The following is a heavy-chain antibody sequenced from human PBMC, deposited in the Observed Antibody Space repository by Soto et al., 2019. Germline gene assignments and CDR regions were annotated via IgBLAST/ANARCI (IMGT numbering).Heavy chain of an antibody. Sequence: QVQLVQSGAEVKKPGASVKVSCKASGNTLTSYHINWVRQATGQGLEWMGWMNPNSGHTGYAQKFQGRVTMTRNTSTSTVFMEVNSLRSEDTAVHYCARGRGEGRLFDYWGQGTLVTVSS. V-gene: IGHV1-8*01. J-gene: IGHJ4*02. CDR1: GNTLTSYH. CDR3: ARGRGEGRLFDY. CDR2: MNPNSGHT. D-gene: IGHD1-26*01.